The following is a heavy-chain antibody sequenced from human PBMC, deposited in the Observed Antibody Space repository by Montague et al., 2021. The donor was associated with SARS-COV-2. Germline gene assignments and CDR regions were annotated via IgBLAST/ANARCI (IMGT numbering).Heavy chain of an antibody. CDR3: ARGFDY. CDR1: GGSISSYY. V-gene: IGHV4-59*01. J-gene: IGHJ4*02. Sequence: SETLSLTCTVSGGSISSYYWSWIRQPPGKGLEWIGYIYYSGNTNYNPSLKSRVTISVDTSKNQSSLKLSSVTAADTAVYYCARGFDYWGQGTLVTVSS. CDR2: IYYSGNT.